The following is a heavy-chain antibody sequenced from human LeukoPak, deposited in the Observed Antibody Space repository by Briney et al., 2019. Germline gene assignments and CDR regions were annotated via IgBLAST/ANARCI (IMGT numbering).Heavy chain of an antibody. D-gene: IGHD5-18*01. CDR1: GFAFNNHA. CDR2: INGNGAST. CDR3: AKDQGYSYYYLDY. V-gene: IGHV3-23*01. Sequence: PGGSLRLSCAASGFAFNNHAVSWVRQAPGKGLEWVSGINGNGASTYYSDSVKGRFTISRDNSKNTLYLQMSSLRAEDTAIYYCAKDQGYSYYYLDYWGQGTLVTVSS. J-gene: IGHJ4*02.